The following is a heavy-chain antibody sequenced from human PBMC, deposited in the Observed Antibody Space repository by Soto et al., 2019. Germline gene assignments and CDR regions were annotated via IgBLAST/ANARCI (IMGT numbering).Heavy chain of an antibody. J-gene: IGHJ2*01. CDR1: GFTFSSYG. CDR3: ATTRAASGYWYFDL. V-gene: IGHV3-33*08. CDR2: IWYDGSNK. D-gene: IGHD6-13*01. Sequence: PGGTLRLSCAASGFTFSSYGMHWVRHPPRKGLEWVAVIWYDGSNKYYTDSVKGRFTISRDNSKNTLYLQMNSLRAEDTAVYYCATTRAASGYWYFDLWGRGTLVTVSS.